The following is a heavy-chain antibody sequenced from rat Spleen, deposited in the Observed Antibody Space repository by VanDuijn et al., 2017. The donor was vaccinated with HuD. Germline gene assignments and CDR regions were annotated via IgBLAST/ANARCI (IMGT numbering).Heavy chain of an antibody. CDR2: IWSNGGT. V-gene: IGHV2-47*01. CDR1: GLSLTSNN. Sequence: QVQLKESGPGLVQPSQTLSLTCTVSGLSLTSNNVGWIRQPPGKGLEWMGLIWSNGGTDYNSAIKSRLSISRDTSKSQVFLKMNSLQTEDTAMYVCDRRTANNNYWYFDFWGPGTMVTVSS. CDR3: DRRTANNNYWYFDF. D-gene: IGHD1-10*01. J-gene: IGHJ1*01.